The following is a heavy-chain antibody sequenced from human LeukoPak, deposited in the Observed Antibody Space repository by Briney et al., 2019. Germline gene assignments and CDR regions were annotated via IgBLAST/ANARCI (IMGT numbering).Heavy chain of an antibody. CDR2: MYLSGTT. J-gene: IGHJ4*02. CDR3: AGLVGRYSSGLYYYYFDY. CDR1: GDSINSLDL. V-gene: IGHV4-4*02. D-gene: IGHD3-22*01. Sequence: SETLSLTCTVSGDSINSLDLRSWVRQPPGKGLEWIGEMYLSGTTHSNPSVKSRVTISIDKSKNQFFLNLSSVTAADTAVYYCAGLVGRYSSGLYYYYFDYWGQGTLVTVSS.